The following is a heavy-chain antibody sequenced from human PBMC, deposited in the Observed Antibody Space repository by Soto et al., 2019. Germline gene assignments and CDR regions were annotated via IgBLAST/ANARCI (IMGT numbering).Heavy chain of an antibody. V-gene: IGHV3-9*01. Sequence: EVQLVESGGGLVQPGRSLRLSCAASGFTFDDYAMHWVRQAPGKGLEWVSGISWNSGIIDYADSVKGRFTISRDNAKNSLYLQMNRLRAEYTALYYFARGYSYGVLEPLGYWGQGTLVTVSS. CDR2: ISWNSGII. CDR3: ARGYSYGVLEPLGY. D-gene: IGHD5-18*01. CDR1: GFTFDDYA. J-gene: IGHJ4*02.